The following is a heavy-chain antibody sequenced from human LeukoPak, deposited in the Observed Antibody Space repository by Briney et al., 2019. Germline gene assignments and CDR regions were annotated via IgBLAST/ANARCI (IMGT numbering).Heavy chain of an antibody. CDR2: MSYSGSST. J-gene: IGHJ4*02. D-gene: IGHD6-6*01. CDR3: AKDRSSSFSGFLEY. V-gene: IGHV3-23*01. CDR1: GFTFSSYA. Sequence: GGSLRLSCAASGFTFSSYAMNWVRQAPGKGLEWVSAMSYSGSSTYYADSVKGRFTISRDNSKNALYLQMNSLRAEDTAVYYCAKDRSSSFSGFLEYWGQGTLVTVSS.